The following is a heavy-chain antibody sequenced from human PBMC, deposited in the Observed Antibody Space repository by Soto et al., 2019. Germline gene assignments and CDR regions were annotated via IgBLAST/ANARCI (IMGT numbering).Heavy chain of an antibody. CDR2: INPSDSST. J-gene: IGHJ4*02. Sequence: GESLKISCRGSENSFTSSWISWVRQMPGKGLEWMGRINPSDSSTKYSPSFQGHVTISADKSINTAYLQWSSLKASDTARYYCARRTSSGYFGVDYWGQGTLVTVSS. D-gene: IGHD3-22*01. CDR1: ENSFTSSW. V-gene: IGHV5-10-1*01. CDR3: ARRTSSGYFGVDY.